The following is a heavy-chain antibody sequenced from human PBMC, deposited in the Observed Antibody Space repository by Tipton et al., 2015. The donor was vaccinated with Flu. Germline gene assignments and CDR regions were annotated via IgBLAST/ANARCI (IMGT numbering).Heavy chain of an antibody. D-gene: IGHD5-18*01. J-gene: IGHJ6*02. V-gene: IGHV3-48*03. Sequence: SLRLSCAASGFRFGNYEMNWVRQAPGKGLEWLSYISSSTNTVYYGESVKGRFTISRDNAKSALYLQMNSLRAEDTAVYYCARDIQLWFSDYYFAMDVWGQGTTVTVSS. CDR2: ISSSTNTV. CDR1: GFRFGNYE. CDR3: ARDIQLWFSDYYFAMDV.